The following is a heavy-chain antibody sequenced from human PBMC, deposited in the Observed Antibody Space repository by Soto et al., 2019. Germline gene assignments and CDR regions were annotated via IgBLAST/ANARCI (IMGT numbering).Heavy chain of an antibody. CDR1: GDSFRSYS. Sequence: HVQLVQSGSEMKKPGSSVRVSCKASGDSFRSYSLSWVRQAPGQGLEWIGGFIPIFGTPKYAQKFQGRLTSSADESTSTVSMDLSSLRSEDTAVYYCAWARGVVDNYYYYGMDVWGQGTTVTVSS. D-gene: IGHD3-22*01. J-gene: IGHJ6*02. V-gene: IGHV1-69*01. CDR2: FIPIFGTP. CDR3: AWARGVVDNYYYYGMDV.